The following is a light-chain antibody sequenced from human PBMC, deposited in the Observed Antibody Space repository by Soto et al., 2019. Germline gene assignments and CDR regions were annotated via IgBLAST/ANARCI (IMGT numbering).Light chain of an antibody. V-gene: IGKV1-5*03. J-gene: IGKJ1*01. Sequence: DIQMTQSPSTLSASVGDRVTITCRASPSISSWLAWYQQKPGKAPKLLLYKTSSLESGVPSRFSGSGSGTEFTLTISSLQPDDFATYYCQQYNSYSWTCGQGTKVEIK. CDR3: QQYNSYSWT. CDR2: KTS. CDR1: PSISSW.